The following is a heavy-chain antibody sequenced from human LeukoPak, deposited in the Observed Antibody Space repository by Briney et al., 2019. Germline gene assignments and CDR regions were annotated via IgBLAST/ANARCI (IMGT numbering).Heavy chain of an antibody. D-gene: IGHD2-15*01. CDR2: TYYRSKWYN. Sequence: SQTLSLTCAISGDSVSSNSAAWNRIRQSPSRGLEWLGRTYYRSKWYNDYAVSVKSRITINPDTSKNQFSLQLNSVTPEDTAVYYCARDLKLRGDYYYYYMDVWGKGTTVTVSS. V-gene: IGHV6-1*01. CDR1: GDSVSSNSAA. CDR3: ARDLKLRGDYYYYYMDV. J-gene: IGHJ6*03.